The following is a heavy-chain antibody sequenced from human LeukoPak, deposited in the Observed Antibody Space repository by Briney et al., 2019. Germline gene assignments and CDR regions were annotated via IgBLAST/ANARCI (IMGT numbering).Heavy chain of an antibody. CDR1: GYSFTSYW. V-gene: IGHV5-51*01. D-gene: IGHD5-24*01. CDR2: IYPGDSDN. CDR3: ARPWGDGYNYAHY. J-gene: IGHJ4*02. Sequence: PGASLKICCKGSGYSFTSYWIGGVRQMPGKGLEWMGIIYPGDSDNRYSPSFQGQVTISADKSISTAYLQWSSLKASDTAMYYCARPWGDGYNYAHYWGQGTLVTVSS.